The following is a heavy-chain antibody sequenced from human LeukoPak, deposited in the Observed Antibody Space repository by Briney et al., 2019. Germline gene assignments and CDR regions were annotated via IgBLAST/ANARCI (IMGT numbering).Heavy chain of an antibody. J-gene: IGHJ4*02. CDR1: GFTFSSNG. Sequence: GGSLRLSCAASGFTFSSNGMHWVRQAPGKGLEWVAVVWFDGSNKYYADSVKGRFTISRDNSKNTLYLQMNSLRAEDTAVYYCAREYGSVLGDCWGQGTLVTVSS. CDR3: AREYGSVLGDC. D-gene: IGHD3-10*01. V-gene: IGHV3-33*01. CDR2: VWFDGSNK.